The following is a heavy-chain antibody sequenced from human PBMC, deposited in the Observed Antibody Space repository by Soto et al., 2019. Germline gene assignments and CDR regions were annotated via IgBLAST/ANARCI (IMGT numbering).Heavy chain of an antibody. Sequence: SETLSLTCAVSGYSISSGYYWGWIRQPPGKGLEWIGSIYHSGSTYYNPSLKSRVTISVDTSKNQFSLKLSSVTAADTAVYYCATSRKXYYGSGSYDYYYYGMDVWGQGTTVTVSS. J-gene: IGHJ6*01. CDR3: ATSRKXYYGSGSYDYYYYGMDV. CDR1: GYSISSGYY. D-gene: IGHD3-10*01. CDR2: IYHSGST. V-gene: IGHV4-38-2*01.